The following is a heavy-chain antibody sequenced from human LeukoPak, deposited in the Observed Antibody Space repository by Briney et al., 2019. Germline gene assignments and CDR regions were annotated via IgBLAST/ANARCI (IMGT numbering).Heavy chain of an antibody. V-gene: IGHV3-30*04. CDR3: ARDGRTGSGWQYYFDY. CDR1: GFTFSSYA. J-gene: IGHJ4*02. CDR2: ISYDGSNK. Sequence: PGRSLRLSCAASGFTFSSYAMHWVRQAPGKGLEWVAVISYDGSNKYYADSVKGRFTISRDNSKNTLYLQMNSLRAEDTAVYYCARDGRTGSGWQYYFDYWGQGTLVTVSS. D-gene: IGHD6-19*01.